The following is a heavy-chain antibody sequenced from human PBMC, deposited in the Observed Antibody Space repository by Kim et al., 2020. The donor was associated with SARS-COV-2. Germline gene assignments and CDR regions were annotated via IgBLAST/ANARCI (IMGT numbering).Heavy chain of an antibody. V-gene: IGHV4-34*01. J-gene: IGHJ5*02. CDR2: INHSGST. CDR1: GGSFSGYY. Sequence: SETLSLTCAVYGGSFSGYYWSWIRQPPGKGLEWIGEINHSGSTNYNPSLKSRVTISVDTSKNQFSLKLSSVTAADTAVYYCARSPATTNGSGSYFKSRNWFDPWGQGTLVTVSS. D-gene: IGHD3-10*01. CDR3: ARSPATTNGSGSYFKSRNWFDP.